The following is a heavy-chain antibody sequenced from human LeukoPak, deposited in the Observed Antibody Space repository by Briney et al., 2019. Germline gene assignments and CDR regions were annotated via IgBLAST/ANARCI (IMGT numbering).Heavy chain of an antibody. V-gene: IGHV3-23*01. CDR3: AKELQGGLQLERRGLDY. D-gene: IGHD1-1*01. Sequence: PGGSLRLSCAASGFTFSSYAMSWVRQAPGKGLEWVSAISGSGGSTYYADSVKGRSTISRDNSKNTLYLQMNSLRAEDTAVYYCAKELQGGLQLERRGLDYWGQGTLVTVSS. J-gene: IGHJ4*02. CDR1: GFTFSSYA. CDR2: ISGSGGST.